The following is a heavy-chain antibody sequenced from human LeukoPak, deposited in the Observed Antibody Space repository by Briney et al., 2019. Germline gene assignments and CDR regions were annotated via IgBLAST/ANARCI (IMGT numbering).Heavy chain of an antibody. J-gene: IGHJ4*02. CDR2: TFYASKWNN. Sequence: SGPTLVKPSQTLSLTCAISGDSVSSNSASWNWFRQSPSRGLEWLGRTFYASKWNNDYAVSVKSRITINADTSKNHFSLQLNSVTTEDTAVYYCARRRYYDYTGFFDYWGQGTLVTVSS. D-gene: IGHD3-22*01. CDR1: GDSVSSNSAS. V-gene: IGHV6-1*01. CDR3: ARRRYYDYTGFFDY.